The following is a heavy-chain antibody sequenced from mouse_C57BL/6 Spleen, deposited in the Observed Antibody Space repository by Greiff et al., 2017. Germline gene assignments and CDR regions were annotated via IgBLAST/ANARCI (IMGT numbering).Heavy chain of an antibody. J-gene: IGHJ2*01. Sequence: VQRVESGPGLVQPSQSLSITCTVSGFSLTSYGVHWVRQSPGKGLEWLGVIWSGGSTDYNAAFISRLSISKDNSKSQVFFKMNSLQADDTAIYYCARAQDYYGGVYYFDYWGQGTTLTVSS. CDR2: IWSGGST. D-gene: IGHD1-2*01. CDR1: GFSLTSYG. V-gene: IGHV2-2*01. CDR3: ARAQDYYGGVYYFDY.